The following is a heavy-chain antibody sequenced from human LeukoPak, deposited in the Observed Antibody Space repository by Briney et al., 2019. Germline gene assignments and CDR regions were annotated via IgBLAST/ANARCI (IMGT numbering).Heavy chain of an antibody. CDR1: GFTFSSYW. CDR2: IKQDGSEK. J-gene: IGHJ6*03. V-gene: IGHV3-7*01. CDR3: ARDSAAAWLGGYYYYYYMDV. D-gene: IGHD6-13*01. Sequence: GGSLRLSCAASGFTFSSYWMSWVRQAPGKGLEWVANIKQDGSEKYYVDSVKGRFTISRDNAKNSLYLQMNSLRAEDTAVYYCARDSAAAWLGGYYYYYYMDVWGKGTTVTVSS.